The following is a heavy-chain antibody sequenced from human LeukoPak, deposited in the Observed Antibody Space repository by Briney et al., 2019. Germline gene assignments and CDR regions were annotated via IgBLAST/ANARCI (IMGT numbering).Heavy chain of an antibody. D-gene: IGHD2-2*01. CDR2: XIPIFGSA. CDR3: ASAHYCSSTSCQPQAIDY. CDR1: GGTFSSYA. Sequence: VXXSXKXSGGTFSSYAISWVRQAPGQGLEWMGXXIPIFGSANYAQKFQGRVTITADESTSTAYMELSSLRSEDTAVYYCASAHYCSSTSCQPQAIDYWGQGTLVTVSS. J-gene: IGHJ4*02. V-gene: IGHV1-69*13.